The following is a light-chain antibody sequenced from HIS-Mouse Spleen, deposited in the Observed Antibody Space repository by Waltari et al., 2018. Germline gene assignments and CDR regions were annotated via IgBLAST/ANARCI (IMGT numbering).Light chain of an antibody. CDR2: YDD. CDR3: AAWDDMLNGPV. Sequence: QSVLTQPPSVSEAPRQRVTISCSGSSSNIGNNAVNWYQQLPGKAPKLLIYYDDLLPSGVSDRFSGSKSGTSASLAISGLQSEDEADYYCAAWDDMLNGPVFGGGTKLTVL. CDR1: SSNIGNNA. V-gene: IGLV1-36*01. J-gene: IGLJ2*01.